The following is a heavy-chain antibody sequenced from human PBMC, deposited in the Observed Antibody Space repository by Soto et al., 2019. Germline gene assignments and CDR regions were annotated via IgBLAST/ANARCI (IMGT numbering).Heavy chain of an antibody. J-gene: IGHJ5*02. D-gene: IGHD2-2*02. CDR3: ARDRGYCISTSCYTGSWFDP. V-gene: IGHV4-30-2*01. CDR1: GGSISSGGYS. CDR2: IYHSGST. Sequence: PSETLSLTCAVSGGSISSGGYSWSWIRQPPGKGLEWIGYIYHSGSTYYNPSLKGRVTISVDRSKNQFSLKLSSVTAADTAVYYCARDRGYCISTSCYTGSWFDPWGQGTLVTVSS.